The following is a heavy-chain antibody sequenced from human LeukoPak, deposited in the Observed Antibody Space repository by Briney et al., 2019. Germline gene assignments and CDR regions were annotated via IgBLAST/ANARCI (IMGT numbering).Heavy chain of an antibody. CDR2: IYYSGST. J-gene: IGHJ4*02. CDR3: ARQRWERGYSFGYYFDY. CDR1: GGSISSSNDY. D-gene: IGHD5-18*01. Sequence: SETLSLTCTVSGGSISSSNDYWGWIRQSPGKWLEWIGSIYYSGSTYYNPSLKSRVTISVDTSKNQFSLKLSSVTAADTAVYYCARQRWERGYSFGYYFDYWGQGTLVTVSS. V-gene: IGHV4-39*01.